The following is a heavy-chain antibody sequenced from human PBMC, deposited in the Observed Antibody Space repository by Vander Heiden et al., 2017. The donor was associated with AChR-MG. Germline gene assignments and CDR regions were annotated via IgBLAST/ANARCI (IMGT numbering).Heavy chain of an antibody. CDR3: AKEGPQLVPFDY. CDR2: VNTNTGNP. V-gene: IGHV7-4-1*02. D-gene: IGHD1-1*01. Sequence: VQLVQSGSELKKPGASVKISCKASGYTFTDYALNWVRQAPGQGLEWMGWVNTNTGNPTYAPGFTGRFVFSLDTSVSTTYLQISSLKAEDTAMYYCAKEGPQLVPFDYWGKGTLVTVSS. CDR1: GYTFTDYA. J-gene: IGHJ4*02.